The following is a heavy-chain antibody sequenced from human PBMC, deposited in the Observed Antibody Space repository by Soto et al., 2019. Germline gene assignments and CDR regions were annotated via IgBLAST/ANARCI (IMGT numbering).Heavy chain of an antibody. Sequence: QITLKESGPTLVKPTQTLPLTCTFSGFSLSTSGVGVGWIRQPPGKALNWLALFYWNDDKRYIPSLKSRHTITKEKSKNQAVLTMTNMDPVDTATYYCAQNGDYAFWSGPGDAFDIWGQGTMVTVSS. CDR3: AQNGDYAFWSGPGDAFDI. CDR1: GFSLSTSGVG. D-gene: IGHD3-3*01. J-gene: IGHJ3*02. CDR2: FYWNDDK. V-gene: IGHV2-5*01.